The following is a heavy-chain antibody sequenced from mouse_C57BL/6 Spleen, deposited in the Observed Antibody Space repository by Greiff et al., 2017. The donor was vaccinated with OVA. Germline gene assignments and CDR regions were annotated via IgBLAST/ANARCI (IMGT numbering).Heavy chain of an antibody. CDR3: AREVSYCGNAFDD. CDR1: GYSITSGYY. V-gene: IGHV3-6*01. D-gene: IGHD2-1*01. J-gene: IGHJ2*01. CDR2: ISYDGSN. Sequence: EVQLVESGPGLVKPSQSLSLTCSVTGYSITSGYYWTWIRPFPGNQLEWMGYISYDGSNNYNPSLKNRIAITRDTSKNQFFLKLNSVTTEDTATYYCAREVSYCGNAFDDWGQGTTLTVSS.